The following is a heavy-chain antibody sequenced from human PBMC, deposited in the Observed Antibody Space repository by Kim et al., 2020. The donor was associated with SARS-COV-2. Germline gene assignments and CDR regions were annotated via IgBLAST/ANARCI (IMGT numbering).Heavy chain of an antibody. V-gene: IGHV3-30*18. J-gene: IGHJ4*02. D-gene: IGHD3-3*01. Sequence: GGSLRLSCAASGFTFNSYGMHWVRQAPGKGLEWVAVISYDGSNKYYADSVKGRFTISRDNSKNTLYLQMNSLRAEDTAVYYCAKLHSSHYDFWSGYYTGRGGFFGYWGQGTLVTVSS. CDR3: AKLHSSHYDFWSGYYTGRGGFFGY. CDR2: ISYDGSNK. CDR1: GFTFNSYG.